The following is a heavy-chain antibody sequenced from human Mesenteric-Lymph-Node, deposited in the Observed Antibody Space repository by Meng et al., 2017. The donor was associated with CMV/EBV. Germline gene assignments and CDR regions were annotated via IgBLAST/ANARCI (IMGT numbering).Heavy chain of an antibody. V-gene: IGHV3-23*01. CDR2: ISGSGYST. CDR3: ARDPILWFGEFYYGMDV. J-gene: IGHJ6*02. Sequence: GESLKISCAASGFTFSTYAMSWVRQAPGKGLEWVSAISGSGYSTYYADSVKGRFTISRDNAKNSLYLQMNSLRAEDTAVYYCARDPILWFGEFYYGMDVWGQGTTVTVSS. D-gene: IGHD3-10*01. CDR1: GFTFSTYA.